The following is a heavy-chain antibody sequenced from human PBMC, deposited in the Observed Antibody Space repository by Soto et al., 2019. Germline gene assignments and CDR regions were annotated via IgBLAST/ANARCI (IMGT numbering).Heavy chain of an antibody. CDR2: IYAGGST. CDR1: GFTISDYY. V-gene: IGHV3-53*01. J-gene: IGHJ4*02. D-gene: IGHD3-22*01. CDR3: ARGAYYYDNSGYFNY. Sequence: GGSLRLSCAASGFTISDYYMSWVRQAPGKGLEWVSVIYAGGSTHYADSVKGRFTISRDNSKNTLYLQMNSLRAEDTAVYYCARGAYYYDNSGYFNYWGQGTLVTVS.